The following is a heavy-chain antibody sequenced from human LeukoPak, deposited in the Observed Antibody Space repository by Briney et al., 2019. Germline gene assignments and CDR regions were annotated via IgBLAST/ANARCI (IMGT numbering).Heavy chain of an antibody. V-gene: IGHV3-11*01. Sequence: PGGSLRLSCAASGFTFSDYYMSWIRQAPGKGLEWVSYISSSGSTIYYADSVKGRFTISRDNAKNSLYLQMNSLRAEDTAVYYCARVFEDYYGSGSPYYLFDYWGQGTLVTVSS. CDR2: ISSSGSTI. D-gene: IGHD3-10*01. J-gene: IGHJ4*02. CDR1: GFTFSDYY. CDR3: ARVFEDYYGSGSPYYLFDY.